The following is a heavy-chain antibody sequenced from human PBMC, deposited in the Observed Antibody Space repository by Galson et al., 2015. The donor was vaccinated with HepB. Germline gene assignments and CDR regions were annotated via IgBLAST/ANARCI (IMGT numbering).Heavy chain of an antibody. CDR2: IWYDGGNK. CDR3: ARGQISMLVGYFDY. CDR1: GFMFSSYG. D-gene: IGHD3-22*01. J-gene: IGHJ4*02. V-gene: IGHV3-33*03. Sequence: SLRLSCAASGFMFSSYGMRWVRQAPGKGLEWVAGIWYDGGNKYYGDSVKGRFTISRDNSKNTLYLQMNSLRAEDTAVYYCARGQISMLVGYFDYWGQGTLVTASS.